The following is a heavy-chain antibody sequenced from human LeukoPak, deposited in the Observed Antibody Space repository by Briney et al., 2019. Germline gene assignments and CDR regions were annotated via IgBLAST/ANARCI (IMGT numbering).Heavy chain of an antibody. CDR3: ARDPVTHSGWFNYSYYGLDV. D-gene: IGHD6-19*01. V-gene: IGHV3-33*01. CDR1: GFTFSSYG. CDR2: IWYDGSNK. J-gene: IGHJ6*02. Sequence: GGSLRLSCAASGFTFSSYGMHWVRQAPGKGLEWVAVIWYDGSNKYYADSVKGRFTISRDNSKNTLYLQMNSLGAADTAVYYCARDPVTHSGWFNYSYYGLDVWGQGTTVTVSS.